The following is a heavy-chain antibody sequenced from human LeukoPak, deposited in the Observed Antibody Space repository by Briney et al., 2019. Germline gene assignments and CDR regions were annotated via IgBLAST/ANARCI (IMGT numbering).Heavy chain of an antibody. CDR2: FSSVGSYK. J-gene: IGHJ4*02. CDR3: AKRGPGSPQSGKYSFDY. Sequence: GGSLRLSCAASGFIFSDYDMNWVRQAPGQGLEWVALFSSVGSYKYYADSVKGRFTISRDNAKSLVYLQLNSLRAGDTAVYYCAKRGPGSPQSGKYSFDYWGQGTLVTVSS. V-gene: IGHV3-21*04. D-gene: IGHD3-10*01. CDR1: GFIFSDYD.